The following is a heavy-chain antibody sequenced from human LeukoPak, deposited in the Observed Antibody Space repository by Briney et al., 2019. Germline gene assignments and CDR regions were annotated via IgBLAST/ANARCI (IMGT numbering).Heavy chain of an antibody. J-gene: IGHJ4*02. CDR3: ARDPVTAIGYFDY. CDR1: GFTFSSYA. D-gene: IGHD2-21*02. V-gene: IGHV3-30*04. Sequence: GRSLRLSCAASGFTFSSYAMHWVRQAPGKGLEWVAVISYDGSNKYYADSVKGRFTISRDNSKNTLYLQMNSLRAEDMAVYYCARDPVTAIGYFDYWGQGTLVTVSS. CDR2: ISYDGSNK.